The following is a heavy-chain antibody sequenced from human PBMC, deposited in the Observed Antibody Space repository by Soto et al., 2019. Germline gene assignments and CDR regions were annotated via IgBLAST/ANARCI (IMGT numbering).Heavy chain of an antibody. Sequence: GGSLRLSCAASGFTFSSYTMNWVRQAPGECLQWVSSIYSGGDYRYYADSVKGRFTISRDNAKNSLYLQMDSLRAEDTAVYYCARSEIVALRTGPFDNCGQGTLVTV. J-gene: IGHJ4*02. D-gene: IGHD6-6*01. CDR3: ARSEIVALRTGPFDN. V-gene: IGHV3-21*01. CDR1: GFTFSSYT. CDR2: IYSGGDYR.